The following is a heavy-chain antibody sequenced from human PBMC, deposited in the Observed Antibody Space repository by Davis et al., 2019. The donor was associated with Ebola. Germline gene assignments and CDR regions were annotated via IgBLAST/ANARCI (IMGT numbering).Heavy chain of an antibody. Sequence: ASVKVSCKASGYTFTSYGISWVRQAPGQGLEWMGWISAYNGNTNYAQKLQGRVTMTTDTSTSTAYMELRSLRSDDTAVYYCAREATMVRGGGWFDPWGQGTLVTVSS. CDR1: GYTFTSYG. CDR2: ISAYNGNT. J-gene: IGHJ5*02. V-gene: IGHV1-18*01. D-gene: IGHD3-10*01. CDR3: AREATMVRGGGWFDP.